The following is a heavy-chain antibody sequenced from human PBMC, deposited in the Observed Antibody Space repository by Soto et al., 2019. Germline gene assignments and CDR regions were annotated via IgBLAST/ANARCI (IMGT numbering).Heavy chain of an antibody. CDR1: SGSISSSNW. CDR3: ARRFRYDSGYCSGGSCYDGFDF. J-gene: IGHJ4*02. CDR2: IYHSGST. Sequence: SETLSLTCAVSSGSISSSNWWSWVRQPPGKGLEWIGEIYHSGSTNYNPSLKSRVTISVDKSKNQFSLKLSSVTAADTAVYYCARRFRYDSGYCSGGSCYDGFDFWGQGTLVTVSS. V-gene: IGHV4-4*02. D-gene: IGHD2-15*01.